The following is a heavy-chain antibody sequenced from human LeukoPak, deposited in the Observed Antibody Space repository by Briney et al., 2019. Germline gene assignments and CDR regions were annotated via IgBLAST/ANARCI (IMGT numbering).Heavy chain of an antibody. V-gene: IGHV3-13*01. Sequence: GGSLRLSCAASGFTFSRYDIHWVRHSTGKGLEWVSGIGTAGDTFYLGSVKGRFTISRENAKNSLYLQMNSLRVGDTAVYYCARSVPGGSGWMGSIEYWGQGTLVTVPS. CDR1: GFTFSRYD. D-gene: IGHD6-19*01. CDR2: IGTAGDT. J-gene: IGHJ4*02. CDR3: ARSVPGGSGWMGSIEY.